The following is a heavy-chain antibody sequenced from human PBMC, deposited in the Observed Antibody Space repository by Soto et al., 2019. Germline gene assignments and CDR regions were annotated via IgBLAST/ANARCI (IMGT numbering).Heavy chain of an antibody. CDR1: GFTFSSYA. V-gene: IGHV3-23*01. CDR2: ISGSGGST. J-gene: IGHJ5*02. CDR3: AKLHGSGSYYKFPFDP. D-gene: IGHD3-10*01. Sequence: PGGSLRLSCAASGFTFSSYAMSWVRQAPGKGLEWVSAISGSGGSTYYADSVKGRFTISRDNSKNTLYLQMNSLRAEDTAVYYCAKLHGSGSYYKFPFDPWGQGTLVTVSS.